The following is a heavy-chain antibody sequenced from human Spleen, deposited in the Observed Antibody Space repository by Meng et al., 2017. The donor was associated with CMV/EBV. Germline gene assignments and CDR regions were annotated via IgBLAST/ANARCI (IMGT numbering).Heavy chain of an antibody. D-gene: IGHD3-3*01. CDR2: IKQDGSDK. CDR3: ARRGTFGAFIRGWGFGMDL. V-gene: IGHV3-7*01. Sequence: GESLKISCAASGFAFGTYWMSWVRQAPGKGLEWVANIKQDGSDKKYVDSVKGRFTVSRDNAKNSLYLQMSSLRVEDTAVYYCARRGTFGAFIRGWGFGMDLWGQGTTVTVSS. CDR1: GFAFGTYW. J-gene: IGHJ6*02.